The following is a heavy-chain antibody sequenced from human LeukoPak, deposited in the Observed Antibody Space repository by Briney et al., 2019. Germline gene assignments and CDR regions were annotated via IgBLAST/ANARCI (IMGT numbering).Heavy chain of an antibody. J-gene: IGHJ4*02. CDR3: ARRGDGYNFGIYDY. CDR1: GYSISSGYY. CDR2: IYHSGST. Sequence: SETLSLTCVVSGYSISSGYYWGWIRQPPGKGLEWIGSIYHSGSTYYNPSLKSRVTISVDTSKNQFSLKLSSVTAADTAVYYCARRGDGYNFGIYDYWGPGTLVTVSS. D-gene: IGHD5-24*01. V-gene: IGHV4-38-2*01.